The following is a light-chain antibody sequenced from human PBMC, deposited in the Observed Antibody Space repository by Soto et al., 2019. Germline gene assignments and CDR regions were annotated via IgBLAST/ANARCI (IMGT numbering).Light chain of an antibody. J-gene: IGLJ1*01. CDR3: CSYAGSPRYV. CDR2: DVS. CDR1: SSDVGGYNY. V-gene: IGLV2-11*01. Sequence: QSALTQPRSVSGSPGQSVTISCTGTSSDVGGYNYVSWYQQHPGKAPKVMIYDVSERPSGVPDRFSGSKSGNTASLTISGLQAEDEADYYCCSYAGSPRYVFGTGTKV.